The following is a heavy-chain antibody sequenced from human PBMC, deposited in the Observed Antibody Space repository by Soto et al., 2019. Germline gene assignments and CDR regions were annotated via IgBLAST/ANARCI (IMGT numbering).Heavy chain of an antibody. D-gene: IGHD6-13*01. CDR1: GGSISSYY. CDR2: VFYSGST. CDR3: ARGAAPGDY. Sequence: QVQLQESGPGLVKPSETLSLTCTVSGGSISSYYWSWIGQPPGKGLEWIGYVFYSGSTNYNPSLKSRATISIDTSKNQFSLRLSSVTAADTAVYYCARGAAPGDYWGQGTLVTVSS. J-gene: IGHJ4*02. V-gene: IGHV4-59*08.